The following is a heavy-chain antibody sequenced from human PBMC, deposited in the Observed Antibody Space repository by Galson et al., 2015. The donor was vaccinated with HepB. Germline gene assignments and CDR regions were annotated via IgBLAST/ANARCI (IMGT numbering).Heavy chain of an antibody. D-gene: IGHD4-17*01. CDR3: AKDQWGYGDYYFDS. V-gene: IGHV3-30*18. J-gene: IGHJ4*02. CDR1: GFTFSNYG. CDR2: TSHDGSNK. Sequence: SLRLSCAASGFTFSNYGMHWVRQAPGKGLEWVAVTSHDGSNKYYADSVKGRFTISRDNSENTLFLQMNSLRAEDTAVYYCAKDQWGYGDYYFDSWGQGTLVTVSS.